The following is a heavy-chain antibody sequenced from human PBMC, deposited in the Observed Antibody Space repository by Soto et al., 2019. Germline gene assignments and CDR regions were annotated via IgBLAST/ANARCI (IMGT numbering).Heavy chain of an antibody. D-gene: IGHD3-9*01. V-gene: IGHV4-34*01. Sequence: SETLSLTCAVYGGSFSGYYWSWIRQPPGKGLEWIGEINHSGSTNYNPSLKSRVTISVDTSKNQFSLKLSSVTAADTAVYYCARGHHILTGAFFYWGQGTLVTVSS. CDR3: ARGHHILTGAFFY. CDR1: GGSFSGYY. CDR2: INHSGST. J-gene: IGHJ4*02.